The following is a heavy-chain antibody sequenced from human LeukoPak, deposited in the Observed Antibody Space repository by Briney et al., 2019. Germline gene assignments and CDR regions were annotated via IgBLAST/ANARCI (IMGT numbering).Heavy chain of an antibody. CDR2: IYSGGST. V-gene: IGHV3-53*01. D-gene: IGHD6-13*01. CDR1: GFTVSSNY. Sequence: GGSLRLSCAASGFTVSSNYMSWVRQAPGKGLEWVSVIYSGGSTYYADSVKGRFTISRDNSKNTLYLQMNSLRAEDTAVYYCARETYSSSWYSGYYYYYGMDVWGQGTTVTVSS. CDR3: ARETYSSSWYSGYYYYYGMDV. J-gene: IGHJ6*02.